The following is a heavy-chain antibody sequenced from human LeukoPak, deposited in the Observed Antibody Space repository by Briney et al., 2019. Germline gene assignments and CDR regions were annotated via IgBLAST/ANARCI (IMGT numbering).Heavy chain of an antibody. Sequence: GGTLRLSCAVSGFTVSSNYMSWVRQAPGKGLEWVSVIYSGTNTYYADSMKGRFIISRDNPKNMLYLQMSSLRAEDTAVYYCARVASGTLDYWGQGTLVTVSS. D-gene: IGHD6-25*01. CDR2: IYSGTNT. CDR1: GFTVSSNY. V-gene: IGHV3-53*01. J-gene: IGHJ4*02. CDR3: ARVASGTLDY.